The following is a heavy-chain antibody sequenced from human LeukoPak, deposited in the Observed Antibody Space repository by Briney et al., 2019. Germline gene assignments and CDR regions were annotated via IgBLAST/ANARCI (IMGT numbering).Heavy chain of an antibody. CDR2: IRSSSSI. Sequence: NPGGSLRLSCSASGFTLSNYWMHWVRQAPGKGLVWVSYIRSSSSIYYADSVKGRFTISRDNAKNSLYLQMNSLRAEDTAVYYCAREGGWSHGAFEFWGQGTMVTVSS. J-gene: IGHJ3*01. CDR1: GFTLSNYW. D-gene: IGHD6-19*01. CDR3: AREGGWSHGAFEF. V-gene: IGHV3-69-1*01.